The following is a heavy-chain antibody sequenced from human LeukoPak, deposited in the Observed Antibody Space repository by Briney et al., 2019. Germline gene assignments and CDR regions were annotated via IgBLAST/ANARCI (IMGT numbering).Heavy chain of an antibody. V-gene: IGHV3-23*01. J-gene: IGHJ4*02. Sequence: PGGSLRLSCAASGFTFSSYAMSWARQAPGKGLEWVSAISGSGGSTYYADSVKGRFTISRDNSKNTLYLQMNSLRAEDTAVYYCAPPVDTAMVKSFDYWGQGTLVTVSS. D-gene: IGHD5-18*01. CDR3: APPVDTAMVKSFDY. CDR1: GFTFSSYA. CDR2: ISGSGGST.